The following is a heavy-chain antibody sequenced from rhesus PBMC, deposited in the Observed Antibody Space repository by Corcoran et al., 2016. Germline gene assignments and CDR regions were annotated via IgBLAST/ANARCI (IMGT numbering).Heavy chain of an antibody. J-gene: IGHJ4*01. V-gene: IGHV4-106*01. CDR3: ARDRGSGWPGFDY. D-gene: IGHD6-31*01. CDR1: GGSISDDYY. Sequence: QVQLQESGPGLVKPSETLSLTCAASGGSISDDYYWSWIRQPPGKGLEWIGDIYGSGGGTNYNPFLKNRVTISQDTSQNQFSLKLSSVTAADTAVYYCARDRGSGWPGFDYWGQGVPVTVSS. CDR2: IYGSGGGT.